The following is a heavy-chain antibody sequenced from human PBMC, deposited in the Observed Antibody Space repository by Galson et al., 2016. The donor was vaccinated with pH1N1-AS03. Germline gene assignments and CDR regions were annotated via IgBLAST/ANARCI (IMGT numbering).Heavy chain of an antibody. CDR3: TRSRYYYTNLYSFDL. J-gene: IGHJ4*02. Sequence: PALVKPTQTLTLTCAFSGFSLATSGVGVGWIRQPPGKALEWLALIYWDDDKLYNPSLKSRLTVTKDTSKNLVVLTLTDMDPVDTATYFCTRSRYYYTNLYSFDLWGQGTLVTVSS. CDR1: GFSLATSGVG. D-gene: IGHD3-3*01. CDR2: IYWDDDK. V-gene: IGHV2-5*02.